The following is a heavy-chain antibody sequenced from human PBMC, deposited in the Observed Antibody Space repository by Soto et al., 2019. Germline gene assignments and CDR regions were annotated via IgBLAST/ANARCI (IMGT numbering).Heavy chain of an antibody. D-gene: IGHD3-9*01. CDR3: ARELMIYDILPGHRAPGGMDV. Sequence: NPSETLSLTCTVAGGSISSGGYYWSWIRQHPGKGREWIGYIYYSVSTYYNPSLKSRVTISVDTSKNQISLKLSSVTAAAPAVYYCARELMIYDILPGHRAPGGMDVWGQGTTVTVSS. CDR1: GGSISSGGYY. V-gene: IGHV4-31*03. J-gene: IGHJ6*02. CDR2: IYYSVST.